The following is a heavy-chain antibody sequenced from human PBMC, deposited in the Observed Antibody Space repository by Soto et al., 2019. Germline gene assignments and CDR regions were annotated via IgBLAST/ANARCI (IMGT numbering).Heavy chain of an antibody. Sequence: GGSLRLSCAASGFSFSAFGMHWVRQAPGKGLEWVAFIWFDGNNKYFAESVRGRFTISRDNSKNTLYLQMNSLRAEDTAVYYCARAFYDSVGFYYASDSWGHGTQVTVSS. CDR1: GFSFSAFG. CDR3: ARAFYDSVGFYYASDS. D-gene: IGHD3-22*01. J-gene: IGHJ5*01. V-gene: IGHV3-33*01. CDR2: IWFDGNNK.